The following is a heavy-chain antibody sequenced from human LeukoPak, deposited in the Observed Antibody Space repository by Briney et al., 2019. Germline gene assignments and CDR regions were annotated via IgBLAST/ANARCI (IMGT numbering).Heavy chain of an antibody. J-gene: IGHJ4*02. V-gene: IGHV1-18*01. Sequence: ASFKVSCKTSGYNFNRYAITWVRQAPGQGLEWIGWVSTSNGDTNYAEKFEGRVTMTTETVTKTAYMELRRLRSGDTAMYFCARVSDTSMVTPGFDSWGQGTLVTVSS. CDR1: GYNFNRYA. CDR3: ARVSDTSMVTPGFDS. CDR2: VSTSNGDT. D-gene: IGHD5-18*01.